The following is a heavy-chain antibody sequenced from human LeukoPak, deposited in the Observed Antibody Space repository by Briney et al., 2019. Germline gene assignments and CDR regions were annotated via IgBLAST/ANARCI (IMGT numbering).Heavy chain of an antibody. J-gene: IGHJ5*02. V-gene: IGHV1-46*01. CDR2: INPSGGST. Sequence: GASVKVSCKASGYTFTSYYMHWVRQALGQGLEWMGIINPSGGSTSYAQKFQGRVTMTRDMSTSTDYMELSSLRSEDTAVYYCARDNSVEATAWWFDPWGQGTLVTVSS. CDR3: ARDNSVEATAWWFDP. D-gene: IGHD1-26*01. CDR1: GYTFTSYY.